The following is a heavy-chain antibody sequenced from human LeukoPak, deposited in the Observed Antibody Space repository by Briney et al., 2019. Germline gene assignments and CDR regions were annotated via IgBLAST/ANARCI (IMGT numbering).Heavy chain of an antibody. D-gene: IGHD6-13*01. J-gene: IGHJ4*02. CDR1: GFNFNDYA. CDR2: LSGSGDIT. Sequence: PGGSLRLSCAASGFNFNDYAMSWVRQAPGKGLEWLSALSGSGDITYYADSVKGRFTISRDNSENTLYLQMNSLRAEDTAVYYCARDSHSSSWYSEFDYWGQGTLVTVSS. V-gene: IGHV3-23*01. CDR3: ARDSHSSSWYSEFDY.